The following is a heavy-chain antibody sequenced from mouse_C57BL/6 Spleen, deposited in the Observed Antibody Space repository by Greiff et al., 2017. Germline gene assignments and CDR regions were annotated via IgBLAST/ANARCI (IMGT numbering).Heavy chain of an antibody. CDR1: GYTFTSYW. Sequence: QVQLQQPGAELVKPGASVKMSCKASGYTFTSYWITWVKQRPGQGLEWIGDIYPGSGSNNYNEKFKSKATLTVDTSSSTAYMQLSSLTSEDSAVYYCARVYYGNSYFDYWGQGTTLTVSS. J-gene: IGHJ2*01. D-gene: IGHD2-1*01. CDR3: ARVYYGNSYFDY. CDR2: IYPGSGSN. V-gene: IGHV1-55*01.